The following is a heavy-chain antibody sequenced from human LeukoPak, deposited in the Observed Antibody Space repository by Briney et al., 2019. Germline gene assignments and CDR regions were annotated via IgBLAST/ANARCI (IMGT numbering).Heavy chain of an antibody. J-gene: IGHJ4*02. D-gene: IGHD1-26*01. CDR1: GLSFSSHA. Sequence: GGSLRLSCAASGLSFSSHAMSCASPAAGEGMEWVGRIKSKTDGGTTDYAAPVKGRFTISRDDSKNTLYLQMHSLKTEDTAVYYCATVKGGSYPWGYWGQGTLVTVSS. CDR2: IKSKTDGGTT. CDR3: ATVKGGSYPWGY. V-gene: IGHV3-15*01.